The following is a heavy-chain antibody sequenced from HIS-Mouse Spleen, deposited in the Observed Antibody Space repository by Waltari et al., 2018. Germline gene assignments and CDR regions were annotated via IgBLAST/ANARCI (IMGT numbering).Heavy chain of an antibody. CDR2: INHSGST. Sequence: QVQLQQWGAGLLKPSETLSLTCAVYGGSFSGYYWSWIRQPPGKGLEWIGEINHSGSTKDNPSLKSRVTISVDTSKNQFSLKLSSVTAADTAVYYCARGKGSSSWYYFDYWGQGTLVTVSS. D-gene: IGHD6-13*01. CDR1: GGSFSGYY. CDR3: ARGKGSSSWYYFDY. J-gene: IGHJ4*02. V-gene: IGHV4-34*01.